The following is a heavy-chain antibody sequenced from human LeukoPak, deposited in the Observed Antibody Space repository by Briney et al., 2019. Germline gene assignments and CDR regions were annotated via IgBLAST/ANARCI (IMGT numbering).Heavy chain of an antibody. D-gene: IGHD6-19*01. CDR3: ATKQWLAPPPDS. CDR1: EFTFSKYW. CDR2: INTDGTVT. V-gene: IGHV3-74*01. J-gene: IGHJ4*02. Sequence: SGGSLRLSCAASEFTFSKYWMLWVRQAPGKGLESVSRINTDGTVTTYADSVKGRFTVSRDNADNTMFLQMNSVRDEDTAVYYCATKQWLAPPPDSWGQGTPVTVSS.